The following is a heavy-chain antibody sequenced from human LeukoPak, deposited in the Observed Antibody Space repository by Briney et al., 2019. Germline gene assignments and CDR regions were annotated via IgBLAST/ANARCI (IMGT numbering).Heavy chain of an antibody. J-gene: IGHJ4*02. V-gene: IGHV1-18*01. CDR3: TRDLGLDTTMIFFDF. Sequence: ASVKVSCKASGYTFTSFGISWVRQAPGQVPAWMGWISAYNGGTKYIQKFQGRVTMTTDTSTNTAYMELRGLTADDTAVYYCTRDLGLDTTMIFFDFWGQGTLVTVSS. D-gene: IGHD5-18*01. CDR2: ISAYNGGT. CDR1: GYTFTSFG.